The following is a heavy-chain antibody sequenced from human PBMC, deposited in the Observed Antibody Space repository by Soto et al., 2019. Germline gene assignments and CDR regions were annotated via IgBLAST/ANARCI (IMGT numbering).Heavy chain of an antibody. J-gene: IGHJ4*02. V-gene: IGHV1-18*01. Sequence: ASVKVSCKASGYTFTTYAFNWVRQAPGQGLEWMGWISAYSGNTKYAQKFQGRVTMTTDASTSTAYMEMRSLTSDDTAVYYCARDQTVLDYWGQGTLVPVSS. CDR2: ISAYSGNT. D-gene: IGHD4-4*01. CDR1: GYTFTTYA. CDR3: ARDQTVLDY.